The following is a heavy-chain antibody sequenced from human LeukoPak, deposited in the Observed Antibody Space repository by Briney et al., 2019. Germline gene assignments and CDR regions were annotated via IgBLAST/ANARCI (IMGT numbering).Heavy chain of an antibody. V-gene: IGHV1-69*05. CDR3: ARDEPGDTAMVT. Sequence: SVKVSCKASGGTFSSYAISWVRQATGQGLEWMGGIIPIFGTANYAQKFQGRVTITTDESTSTAYMELSSLRSEDTAVYYCARDEPGDTAMVTWGQGTLVTVSS. D-gene: IGHD5-18*01. CDR1: GGTFSSYA. J-gene: IGHJ5*02. CDR2: IIPIFGTA.